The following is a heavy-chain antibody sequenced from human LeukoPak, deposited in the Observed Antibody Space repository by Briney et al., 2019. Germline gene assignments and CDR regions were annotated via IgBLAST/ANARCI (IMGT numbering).Heavy chain of an antibody. V-gene: IGHV3-48*03. CDR3: ARGEGCSSTSCYFDY. CDR1: GFTFSSYE. CDR2: ISSSGSTI. J-gene: IGHJ4*02. D-gene: IGHD2-2*01. Sequence: GGSLRLSCAASGFTFSSYEMNWVRQAPGKGLEWVSYISSSGSTIYYADSVKGRFTISRDNAKNSLYLQMNSLRAEDTAVYYCARGEGCSSTSCYFDYWGQGTLVTVSS.